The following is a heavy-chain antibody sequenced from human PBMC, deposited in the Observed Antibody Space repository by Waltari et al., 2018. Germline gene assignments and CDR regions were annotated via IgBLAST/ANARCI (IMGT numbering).Heavy chain of an antibody. V-gene: IGHV3-23*01. D-gene: IGHD3-22*01. CDR2: ISGSGGST. J-gene: IGHJ4*02. Sequence: EVQLLESGGGLVQPGGSLRLSCAASGFTFSSYAMSWVRQAPGKGLEWVSAISGSGGSTYYADSVKGRFTISRDNSKNTLYLQMNSLRAEDTAVYYCAKDLYYYDSSGYYFDGYWGQGTLVTVSS. CDR3: AKDLYYYDSSGYYFDGY. CDR1: GFTFSSYA.